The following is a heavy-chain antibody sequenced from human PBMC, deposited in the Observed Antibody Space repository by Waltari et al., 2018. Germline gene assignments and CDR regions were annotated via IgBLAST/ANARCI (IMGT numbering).Heavy chain of an antibody. V-gene: IGHV1-2*02. CDR1: GYTFTGYY. CDR2: SNPNSGGT. D-gene: IGHD1-20*01. J-gene: IGHJ6*03. CDR3: ARRYNWNPGGDYYYYMDV. Sequence: QVQLVQSGAEVTKPGASVKVSCKASGYTFTGYYMHWVRQAPGQGLEWMGWSNPNSGGTNYAQKFQGRVTMTRDTSISTAYMELSRLRSDDTAVYYCARRYNWNPGGDYYYYMDVWGKGTTVTVSS.